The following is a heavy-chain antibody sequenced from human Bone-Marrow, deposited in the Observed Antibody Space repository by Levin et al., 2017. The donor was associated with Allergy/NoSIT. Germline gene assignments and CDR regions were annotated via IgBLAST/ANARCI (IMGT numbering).Heavy chain of an antibody. Sequence: GESLKISCEASGFTFSDLAMNWVRQAPGKGLEWVATIWNDVSKKYYADSVKGRFTISRDNSKKTLYLEMNSLRAEDTAHDCCATECESIEGGDHYYYMDDWGKGTPVTVSS. D-gene: IGHD2/OR15-2a*01. CDR1: GFTFSDLA. V-gene: IGHV3-33*01. J-gene: IGHJ6*03. CDR3: ATECESIEGGDHYYYMDD. CDR2: IWNDVSKK.